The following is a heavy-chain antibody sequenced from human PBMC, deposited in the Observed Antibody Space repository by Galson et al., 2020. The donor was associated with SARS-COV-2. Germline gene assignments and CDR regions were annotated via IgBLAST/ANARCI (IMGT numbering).Heavy chain of an antibody. J-gene: IGHJ4*02. V-gene: IGHV4-61*02. CDR1: NGSISSGSYY. Sequence: SETLSLTCTVSNGSISSGSYYWTWIRQPAGKGLEWIGRISTSGSTNYNPSLKSRVTISVDPSKNQFSLQLTSVTAADTAVYYCARGVALAFDYWGRGTLVTVSS. CDR3: ARGVALAFDY. CDR2: ISTSGST. D-gene: IGHD6-19*01.